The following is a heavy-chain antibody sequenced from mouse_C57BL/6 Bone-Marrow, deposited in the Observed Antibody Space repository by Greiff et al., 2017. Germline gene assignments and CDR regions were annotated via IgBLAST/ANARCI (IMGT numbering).Heavy chain of an antibody. V-gene: IGHV1-42*01. CDR2: INPSTGGT. J-gene: IGHJ1*03. Sequence: EVQLQQSGPELVKPGASVKISCKASGYSFTGYYMNWVKQSPEQSLEWIGNINPSTGGTTYNEKFKGKATLTVDKSSSTAYMQLKSLTSEDSAVYYGARRGSPSWYIDFWGTGTTVTVSS. CDR1: GYSFTGYY. CDR3: ARRGSPSWYIDF.